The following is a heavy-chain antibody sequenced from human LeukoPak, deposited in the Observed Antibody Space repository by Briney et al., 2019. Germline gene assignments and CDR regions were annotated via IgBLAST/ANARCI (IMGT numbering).Heavy chain of an antibody. CDR3: ARGFSTLAGY. CDR1: GGSFSGYY. V-gene: IGHV4-34*01. D-gene: IGHD2/OR15-2a*01. CDR2: IKHSGST. J-gene: IGHJ4*02. Sequence: SETLSLTCAVYGGSFSGYYWSWIRQPPGKGLEWIGEIKHSGSTNYNPSLKSRVTISVDTSKNQFSLKLSSVTAADTAVYYCARGFSTLAGYWGQGTLVTVSS.